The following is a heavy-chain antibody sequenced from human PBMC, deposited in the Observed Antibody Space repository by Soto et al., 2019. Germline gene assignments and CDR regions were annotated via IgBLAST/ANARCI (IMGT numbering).Heavy chain of an antibody. CDR2: IYYSGST. CDR1: GGSISSSSYY. Sequence: QLQLQESGPGLVKPSETLSLTCTVSGGSISSSSYYWGWIRQPPGKGLEWIGTIYYSGSTYYNPSLQRCVSSAAGMSKAQVSLRLTSVPAADTAGYCCASRASGSYSDYWGQGTLVTVSS. D-gene: IGHD3-10*01. V-gene: IGHV4-39*01. J-gene: IGHJ4*02. CDR3: ASRASGSYSDY.